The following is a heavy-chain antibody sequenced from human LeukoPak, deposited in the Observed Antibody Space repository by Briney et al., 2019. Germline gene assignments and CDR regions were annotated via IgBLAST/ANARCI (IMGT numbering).Heavy chain of an antibody. V-gene: IGHV3-74*01. CDR3: ARDFLPTGSNCGGDCYSYDAFDI. Sequence: GGSLRLSCAASGFTFSSYWMHWVRHAPGKGLVWVSRINSDGSSTSYADSVKGRFTISRDNAKNTLYLQMNSLRAEDTALYYCARDFLPTGSNCGGDCYSYDAFDIWGQGTMVTVSS. D-gene: IGHD2-21*01. CDR2: INSDGSST. J-gene: IGHJ3*02. CDR1: GFTFSSYW.